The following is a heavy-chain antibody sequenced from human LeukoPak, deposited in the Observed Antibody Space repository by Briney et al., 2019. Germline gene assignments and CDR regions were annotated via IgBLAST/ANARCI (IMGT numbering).Heavy chain of an antibody. V-gene: IGHV1-8*01. CDR3: ARSYSYGSDWFDP. J-gene: IGHJ5*02. D-gene: IGHD5-18*01. CDR2: MNPNSGNT. Sequence: ASLKVSCKASGYTFTSYDINWMRQATGQGLEWMGWMNPNSGNTGYAQKFEGRDTMTRNTSISTAYSELSSLRSEDTAVYYCARSYSYGSDWFDPWGQGTLVTVSS. CDR1: GYTFTSYD.